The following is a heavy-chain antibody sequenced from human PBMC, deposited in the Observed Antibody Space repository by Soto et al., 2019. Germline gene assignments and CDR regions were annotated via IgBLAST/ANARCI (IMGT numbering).Heavy chain of an antibody. CDR1: AYTFTSYG. D-gene: IGHD3-16*02. CDR3: ASEVPNHRLS. V-gene: IGHV1-18*01. J-gene: IGHJ5*02. CDR2: ITAYNGNT. Sequence: QVQLVQSGAEVKKPGASVKVSCKASAYTFTSYGFSWVRRATGQGLEWMGWITAYNGNTKYAQKLQGRVTMTTDTSTSTAYMELRSLRSVDTAVYYCASEVPNHRLSWGQGTLVTVSS.